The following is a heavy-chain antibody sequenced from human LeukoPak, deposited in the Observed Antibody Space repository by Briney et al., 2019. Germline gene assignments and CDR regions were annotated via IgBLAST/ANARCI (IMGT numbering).Heavy chain of an antibody. CDR1: GGTFSSYA. D-gene: IGHD1-1*01. CDR2: IIPIFGTA. V-gene: IGHV1-69*13. J-gene: IGHJ6*02. CDR3: ARELAGYGYYYYYYGMDV. Sequence: GASVKVSCKASGGTFSSYAISWVRQAPGQGLEWMGGIIPIFGTANYAQKFQGRVTITADESTSTAYMELSSLRSEDTAVYYCARELAGYGYYYYYYGMDVWGQGTTVTVSS.